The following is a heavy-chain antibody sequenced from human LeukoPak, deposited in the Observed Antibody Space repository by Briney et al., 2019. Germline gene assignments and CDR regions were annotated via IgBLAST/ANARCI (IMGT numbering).Heavy chain of an antibody. J-gene: IGHJ4*02. Sequence: SETLSLTCTVSGGSISSSYYYWNWIRQPPGKGLEWIGYIYYTGSTNYNPSLKSRVTMSVDTSKNQFSLNLKSVTPEDTAVYYCARNLIPEQLVLNFWGQGTLVTVSS. V-gene: IGHV4-61*01. CDR1: GGSISSSYYY. D-gene: IGHD6-13*01. CDR2: IYYTGST. CDR3: ARNLIPEQLVLNF.